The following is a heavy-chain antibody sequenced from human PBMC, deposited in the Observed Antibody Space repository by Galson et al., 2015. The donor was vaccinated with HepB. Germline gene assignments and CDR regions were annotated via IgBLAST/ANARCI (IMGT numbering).Heavy chain of an antibody. J-gene: IGHJ6*03. V-gene: IGHV3-53*03. Sequence: SLRLSCAVSGFTVSGNYMSWVRQAPGKGLEWVSSIYSGGSTYYAASVKGRFTISRDSSRSSLFLHMNRLRDEDTAVYYCAVSVRAVRPSMNFYYHMDVWGKGTTVTVSS. CDR3: AVSVRAVRPSMNFYYHMDV. CDR2: IYSGGST. CDR1: GFTVSGNY. D-gene: IGHD6-6*01.